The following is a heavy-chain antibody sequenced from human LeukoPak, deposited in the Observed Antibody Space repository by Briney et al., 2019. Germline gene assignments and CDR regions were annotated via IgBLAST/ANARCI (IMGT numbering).Heavy chain of an antibody. CDR2: IYSGGST. CDR3: ARYRAARSGYFPYYYYHYMDV. CDR1: GFTISSNY. D-gene: IGHD3-22*01. V-gene: IGHV3-66*02. Sequence: LSGGSLRLSCAASGFTISSNYMSWVRQAPGKGLEWVSVIYSGGSTYHADSVKGRFTISRDNSKNTLFLQMSGLRAEDTAVYFCARYRAARSGYFPYYYYHYMDVWGKGTTVTVSS. J-gene: IGHJ6*03.